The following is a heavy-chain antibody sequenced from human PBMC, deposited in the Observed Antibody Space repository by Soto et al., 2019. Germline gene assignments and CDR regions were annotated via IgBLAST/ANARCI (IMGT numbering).Heavy chain of an antibody. J-gene: IGHJ4*02. CDR2: IYYTGNT. CDR1: GDSLRSSYHY. D-gene: IGHD2-8*01. Sequence: SETLSLTGTVSGDSLRSSYHYWGWIRQLPGKGLEWIGSIYYTGNTYYNPSLKSRVSISVDMATNEISMRLRAESIADTAVYYCVRVEMYAGEFNPNFDRWGQGALVPVSS. CDR3: VRVEMYAGEFNPNFDR. V-gene: IGHV4-39*01.